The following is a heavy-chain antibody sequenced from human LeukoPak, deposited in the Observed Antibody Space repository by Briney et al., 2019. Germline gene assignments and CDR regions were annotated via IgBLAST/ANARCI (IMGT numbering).Heavy chain of an antibody. V-gene: IGHV4-4*07. D-gene: IGHD5-24*01. CDR1: GGSISSYY. Sequence: SETLSLTCTVSGGSISSYYWSWIWQPAGKGLEWIGRIYTSGSTNYNPSLKSRVTISVDKSKTQFSLKLSSVTAADTAMYYCATAMATYSGTFDIWGQGTMVTVSS. CDR3: ATAMATYSGTFDI. CDR2: IYTSGST. J-gene: IGHJ3*02.